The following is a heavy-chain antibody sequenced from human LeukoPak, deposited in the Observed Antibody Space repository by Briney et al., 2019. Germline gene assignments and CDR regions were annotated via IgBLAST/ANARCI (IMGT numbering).Heavy chain of an antibody. V-gene: IGHV3-7*01. Sequence: GGSLRLSCAASGFSFTTHWMSWVRQAPGKGLEWVANIEADAKSEYYVDSVKGRFTVSRDNAKNSLFLQMNSLRAEDTAVYYCARVSDGNNFDYWGQGALVAVSS. CDR2: IEADAKSE. CDR1: GFSFTTHW. J-gene: IGHJ4*02. CDR3: ARVSDGNNFDY.